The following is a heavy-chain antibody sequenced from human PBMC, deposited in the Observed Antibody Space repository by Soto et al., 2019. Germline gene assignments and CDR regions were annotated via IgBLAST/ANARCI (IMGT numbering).Heavy chain of an antibody. CDR1: GYSFTNYW. V-gene: IGHV5-51*01. Sequence: GESLKISCKGSGYSFTNYWIGWVRQMPGKDLEWIGIIYPEDSETRYSPSFQGLVTISADKSISTAYLQWSSLKASDTAMYYCARQVSLARAFDYYGMDVWGQGTTVTVSS. CDR3: ARQVSLARAFDYYGMDV. CDR2: IYPEDSET. J-gene: IGHJ6*02. D-gene: IGHD6-6*01.